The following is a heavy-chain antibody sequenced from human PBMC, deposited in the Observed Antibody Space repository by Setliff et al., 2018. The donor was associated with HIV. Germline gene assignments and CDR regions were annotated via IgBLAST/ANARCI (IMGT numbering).Heavy chain of an antibody. D-gene: IGHD1-26*01. J-gene: IGHJ6*02. Sequence: ASVKVSCKVSGYTFTDYYMHWVQQAPGKGLEWMGLVDPEDGETIYAQKFQGRVTITADKSTSTAYMELSSLRSEDTIVYYCARDVWGSYSPSRYYGKDVWGQGTTVTVSS. CDR2: VDPEDGET. CDR1: GYTFTDYY. CDR3: ARDVWGSYSPSRYYGKDV. V-gene: IGHV1-69-2*01.